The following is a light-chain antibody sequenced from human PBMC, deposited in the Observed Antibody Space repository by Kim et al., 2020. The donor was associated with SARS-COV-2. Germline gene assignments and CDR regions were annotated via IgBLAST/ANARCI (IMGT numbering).Light chain of an antibody. CDR2: GKN. Sequence: SSELTQDPAVSVALGQTVRITCQGDSLRSYYATWYQQKPGQAPILVIYGKNNRPSGIPDRFSGSRLGKTASLTITGNQAGDEADYYCNSRDSNDNVVFGG. CDR3: NSRDSNDNVV. CDR1: SLRSYY. V-gene: IGLV3-19*01. J-gene: IGLJ2*01.